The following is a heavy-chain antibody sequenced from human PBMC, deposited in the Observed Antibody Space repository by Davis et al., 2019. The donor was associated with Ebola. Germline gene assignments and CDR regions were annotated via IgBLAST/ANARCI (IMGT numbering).Heavy chain of an antibody. J-gene: IGHJ5*02. CDR3: ARAPESRRDIVVEVTATVGWLDP. D-gene: IGHD2-15*01. CDR2: INAGNGNT. CDR1: GYTFSSYA. V-gene: IGHV1-3*01. Sequence: AASVKVSCKASGYTFSSYAIHWVRQAPGQRLEWMGWINAGNGNTKLSQKFQHRLTITRDTSASTAYMELSSLRFEDTAVYYWARAPESRRDIVVEVTATVGWLDPWGQGTLVTVSS.